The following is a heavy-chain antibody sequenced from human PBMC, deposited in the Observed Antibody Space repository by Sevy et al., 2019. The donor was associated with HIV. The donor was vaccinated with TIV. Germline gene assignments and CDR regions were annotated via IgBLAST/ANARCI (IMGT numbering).Heavy chain of an antibody. J-gene: IGHJ6*02. Sequence: GGSLRLSCAASGFTFSSYAMSWVRQAPGKGLEWVSAISGSGGSTYYADSVKGRFTISRDNSKNTLYLQMNSLRAEDTAVYYCAKDLSGSRWFGGGMDVWGHGTTVTVSS. CDR2: ISGSGGST. D-gene: IGHD6-19*01. CDR3: AKDLSGSRWFGGGMDV. V-gene: IGHV3-23*01. CDR1: GFTFSSYA.